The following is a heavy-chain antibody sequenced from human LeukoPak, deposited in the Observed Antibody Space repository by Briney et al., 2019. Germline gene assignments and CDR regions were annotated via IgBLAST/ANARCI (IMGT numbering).Heavy chain of an antibody. CDR3: ARVINDPNTYYYDSSGFLPEGAAAFDY. Sequence: GASVKVSCKASGYTFTGYYMHWVRQAPGQGLEWMGWINPNSGGTNYAQKFQGRVTMTRDTSISTAYMELSRLRSDDTAVYYCARVINDPNTYYYDSSGFLPEGAAAFDYWGQGTLVTVSS. CDR1: GYTFTGYY. V-gene: IGHV1-2*02. J-gene: IGHJ4*02. CDR2: INPNSGGT. D-gene: IGHD3-22*01.